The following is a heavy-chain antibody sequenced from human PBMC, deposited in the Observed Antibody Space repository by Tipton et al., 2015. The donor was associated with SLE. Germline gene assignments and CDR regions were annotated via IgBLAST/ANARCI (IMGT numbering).Heavy chain of an antibody. D-gene: IGHD3-22*01. Sequence: TLSLTCTVSGSSISSYYWSWIRQPAGKGLEWIGRIYTSGSTNYNPSLKSRVTMSVDTSKNQFSLKLSSVTAADTAVYYCARHLYYYDSSSFDYWGQGTLVTVSS. CDR2: IYTSGST. CDR3: ARHLYYYDSSSFDY. CDR1: GSSISSYY. V-gene: IGHV4-4*07. J-gene: IGHJ4*02.